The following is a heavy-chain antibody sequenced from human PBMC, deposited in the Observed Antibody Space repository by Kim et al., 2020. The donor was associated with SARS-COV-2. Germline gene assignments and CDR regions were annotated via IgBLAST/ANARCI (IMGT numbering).Heavy chain of an antibody. Sequence: FYGDGVKGRFTIPRDDSKNTLYLEMNNVKVEDTAIYFCTREASRGRYCSDYWGQGILVTVSS. J-gene: IGHJ4*02. CDR3: TREASRGRYCSDY. V-gene: IGHV3-33*01. D-gene: IGHD3-16*02.